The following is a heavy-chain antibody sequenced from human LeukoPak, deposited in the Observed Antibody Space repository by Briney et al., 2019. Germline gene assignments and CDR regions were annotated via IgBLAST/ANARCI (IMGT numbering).Heavy chain of an antibody. Sequence: ASVKVSCKASGYTFTSYDISWVRQAPGQGLEWMGWISAYNGNTNYAQKLQGRVTMTTDTSTSTAYMELRSLRSDDTAVYYGARGVIWGSGSCFGYWGQGTLVTGSS. J-gene: IGHJ4*02. V-gene: IGHV1-18*01. CDR3: ARGVIWGSGSCFGY. D-gene: IGHD3-10*01. CDR2: ISAYNGNT. CDR1: GYTFTSYD.